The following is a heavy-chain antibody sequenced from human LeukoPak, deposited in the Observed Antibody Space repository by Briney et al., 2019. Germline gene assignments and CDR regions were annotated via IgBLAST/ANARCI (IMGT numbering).Heavy chain of an antibody. CDR3: ATVTLGY. CDR1: GFTFSSYG. J-gene: IGHJ4*02. D-gene: IGHD4-17*01. CDR2: ISYDGSNK. V-gene: IGHV3-30*03. Sequence: GRSLRLSCAASGFTFSSYGMHWVRQAPGKGLEWVAVISYDGSNKYYADSVKGRFTISRDNAKNTVYLQMNSLREEDTAVYYCATVTLGYWGQGTLVAVSS.